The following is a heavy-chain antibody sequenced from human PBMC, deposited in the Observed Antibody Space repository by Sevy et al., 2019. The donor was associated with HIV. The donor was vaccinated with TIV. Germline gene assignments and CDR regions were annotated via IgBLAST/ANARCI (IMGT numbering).Heavy chain of an antibody. Sequence: GGSLRLSCAASGFIFTGYVMSWVRQRPGKGLEWVAVISYDGSNKYYADSVKGRFTISRDNSKNTLYLQMNSLRAEDTAVYYCARAVKNYYDSSGYYYYYYYGMDVWGQGTTVTVSS. V-gene: IGHV3-30*03. CDR1: GFIFTGYV. CDR3: ARAVKNYYDSSGYYYYYYYGMDV. J-gene: IGHJ6*02. D-gene: IGHD3-22*01. CDR2: ISYDGSNK.